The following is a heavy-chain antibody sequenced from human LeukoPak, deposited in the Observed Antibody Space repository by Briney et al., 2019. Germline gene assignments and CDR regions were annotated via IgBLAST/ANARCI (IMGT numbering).Heavy chain of an antibody. CDR3: ARHGDGEPQYYYYYYMDV. D-gene: IGHD3-10*01. CDR1: GGSFSGYY. Sequence: SETLSLTCAVYGGSFSGYYWSWIRQPPGKGLEWIGEINHSGSTNYNPSLKSRVTISVDTSKNQFSLKLSSVTAADTAVYYCARHGDGEPQYYYYYYMDVWGKGTTVTISS. CDR2: INHSGST. J-gene: IGHJ6*03. V-gene: IGHV4-34*01.